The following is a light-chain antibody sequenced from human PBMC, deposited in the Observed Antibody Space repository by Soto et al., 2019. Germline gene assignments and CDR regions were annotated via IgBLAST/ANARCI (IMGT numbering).Light chain of an antibody. J-gene: IGKJ5*01. CDR1: QSVSAR. Sequence: EIVLTQSPDTLSLSPVESATLSCRASQSVSARLAWYKHKPGQPPRLLISDVFNRASGVAERFSGSGSETDFTLTIRRLEPEDSALYYCQHYQGGHPIAFGQGTRLEIK. CDR2: DVF. V-gene: IGKV3-20*01. CDR3: QHYQGGHPIA.